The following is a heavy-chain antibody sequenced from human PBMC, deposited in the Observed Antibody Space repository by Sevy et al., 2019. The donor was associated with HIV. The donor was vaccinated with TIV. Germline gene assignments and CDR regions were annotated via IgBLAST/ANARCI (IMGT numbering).Heavy chain of an antibody. D-gene: IGHD2-2*02. V-gene: IGHV3-7*04. CDR3: ARAIQSEGSF. J-gene: IGHJ4*02. CDR1: GFSLETYW. CDR2: IKEDDTVK. Sequence: GGSLRLSCAASGFSLETYWMNWVRQAPGKPLEWVANIKEDDTVKYYVDSVKGRFTIFRDNGRNLVYLVMNNLRVEDTARYYCARAIQSEGSFWGQGTLVTVSS.